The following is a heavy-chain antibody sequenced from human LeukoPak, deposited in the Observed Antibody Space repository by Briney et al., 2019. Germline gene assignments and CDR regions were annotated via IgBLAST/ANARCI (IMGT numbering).Heavy chain of an antibody. D-gene: IGHD6-19*01. J-gene: IGHJ4*02. CDR1: GFSFSSYA. Sequence: PGRSLRLSCVVSGFSFSSYAMHWVRQAPGKGLEWVAVISHDGINKYYADSVKGRFTISRDTSKNTLYVQMNSLRGEDTAVYYCARDRREYSSGWYFDQWGQGILVTVSS. V-gene: IGHV3-30*04. CDR2: ISHDGINK. CDR3: ARDRREYSSGWYFDQ.